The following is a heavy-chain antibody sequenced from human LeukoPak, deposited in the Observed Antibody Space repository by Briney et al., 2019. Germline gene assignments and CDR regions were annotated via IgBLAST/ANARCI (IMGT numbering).Heavy chain of an antibody. CDR1: GYTFTSYG. V-gene: IGHV1-18*01. J-gene: IGHJ2*01. CDR2: ISAYNGNT. CDR3: ARDGPGDFTYWYFDL. Sequence: GASVKVSCKASGYTFTSYGISWVRQAPGQGLEWMGWISAYNGNTNYAQKLQGRVTMTTGTSTSTAYMELRSLRSDDTAVYYCARDGPGDFTYWYFDLWGRGTLVTVSS. D-gene: IGHD4-17*01.